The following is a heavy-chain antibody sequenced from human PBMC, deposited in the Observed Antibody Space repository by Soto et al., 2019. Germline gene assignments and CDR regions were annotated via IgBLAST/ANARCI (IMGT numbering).Heavy chain of an antibody. Sequence: QVQLVESGGGVVQPGRSLRLSCAASGFPFSVYGMHWVRQAPGKGLEWVAFISFDGIEKHYADSVKGRFTISRDTSMNTLYRQRKSLGAVDTAVYYGATPSGAYSSSVYFPSWGQGTRVTVSS. CDR3: ATPSGAYSSSVYFPS. CDR2: ISFDGIEK. D-gene: IGHD6-13*01. CDR1: GFPFSVYG. J-gene: IGHJ5*02. V-gene: IGHV3-30*03.